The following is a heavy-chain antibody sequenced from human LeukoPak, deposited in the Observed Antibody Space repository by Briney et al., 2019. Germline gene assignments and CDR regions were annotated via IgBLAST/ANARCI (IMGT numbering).Heavy chain of an antibody. CDR3: ARDLSWGSLDY. V-gene: IGHV3-11*04. CDR2: ISSSGSTI. Sequence: GGSLRLSCAASGFTFSDYYMSWIRQAPGKGLEWVSYISSSGSTIYYADSVRGRFTISRDNAKNSLYLQMNSLRAEDTAVYYCARDLSWGSLDYWGQGTLVTVSS. J-gene: IGHJ4*02. D-gene: IGHD7-27*01. CDR1: GFTFSDYY.